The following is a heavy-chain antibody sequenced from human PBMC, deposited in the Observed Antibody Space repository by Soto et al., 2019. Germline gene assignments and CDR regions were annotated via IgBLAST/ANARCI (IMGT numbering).Heavy chain of an antibody. CDR3: ARGPAYYGSRSYWHYYYYYGMDV. V-gene: IGHV1-18*01. J-gene: IGHJ6*02. CDR1: GYTFTSYG. D-gene: IGHD3-10*01. CDR2: ISAYNGNT. Sequence: QVQLVQSGAEVKKPGASVKVSCKASGYTFTSYGISWVRQAPGQGLEWMGWISAYNGNTNYAQKLQGRVTMTTDTYTSTAHIELRILRSAVTAVYYSARGPAYYGSRSYWHYYYYYGMDVWGQGTTVTVSS.